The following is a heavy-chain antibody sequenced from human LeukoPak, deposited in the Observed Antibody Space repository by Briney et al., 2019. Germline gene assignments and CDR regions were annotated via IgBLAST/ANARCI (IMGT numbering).Heavy chain of an antibody. Sequence: TGRSLRLSCAASGFTFSSYAMSWVRQAPGKGLEWVSAISGSGGSTYYADSVKGRFTISRDNSKNTLYLQMNSLRAEDTAVYYCANSPLGYNTNWGQGTLVTVSS. D-gene: IGHD5-24*01. J-gene: IGHJ4*02. CDR1: GFTFSSYA. CDR2: ISGSGGST. V-gene: IGHV3-23*01. CDR3: ANSPLGYNTN.